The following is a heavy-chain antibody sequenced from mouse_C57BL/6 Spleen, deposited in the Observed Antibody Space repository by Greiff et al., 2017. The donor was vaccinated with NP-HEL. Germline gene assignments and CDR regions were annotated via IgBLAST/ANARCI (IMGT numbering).Heavy chain of an antibody. J-gene: IGHJ4*01. CDR3: ARAYYSNYGDAMDY. V-gene: IGHV1-50*01. CDR2: IDPSDSYT. D-gene: IGHD2-5*01. CDR1: GYTFTDYN. Sequence: LVESGPELVKPGASVKIPCKASGYTFTDYNMDWVKQRPGQGLEWIGEIDPSDSYTNYNQKFKGKATLTVDTSSSTAYMQLSSLTSEDSAVYYCARAYYSNYGDAMDYWGQGTSVTVSS.